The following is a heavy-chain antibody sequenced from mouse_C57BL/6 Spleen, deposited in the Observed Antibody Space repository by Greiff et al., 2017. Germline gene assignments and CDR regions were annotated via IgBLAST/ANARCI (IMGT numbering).Heavy chain of an antibody. V-gene: IGHV1-39*01. CDR2: INPNYGTT. J-gene: IGHJ2*01. CDR3: AVITTADY. CDR1: GYSFTDYN. D-gene: IGHD1-2*01. Sequence: LQLKQPGPELVKPGASVKISCKASGYSFTDYNMNWVKQSKGKSLEWIGVINPNYGTTSYNQKFKGKATLTVDQSSSTAYMQLNSLTSEDSAVYYCAVITTADYWGQGTTLTVSS.